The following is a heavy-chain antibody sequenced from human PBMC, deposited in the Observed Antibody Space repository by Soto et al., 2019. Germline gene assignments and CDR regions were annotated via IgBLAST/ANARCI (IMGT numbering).Heavy chain of an antibody. D-gene: IGHD3-3*01. CDR3: ARAVGPFDY. CDR2: IWYDGSNK. CDR1: GFIFSTYG. J-gene: IGHJ4*02. V-gene: IGHV3-33*01. Sequence: QVPLVESGGGVVQPGRSLRLSCAASGFIFSTYGMHWVRQAPGKGLEWVAVIWYDGSNKYYADSVKGRFIISRDNSESTLYLQMHSLRAEDTAVYYCARAVGPFDYWGQGTLVTVSS.